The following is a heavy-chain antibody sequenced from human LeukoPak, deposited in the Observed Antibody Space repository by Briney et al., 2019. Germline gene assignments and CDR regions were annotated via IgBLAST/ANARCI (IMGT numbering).Heavy chain of an antibody. Sequence: PSETLSLTCTVSGYSISSGYYWGWIRQPPGKGLEWIGSIYHSGSTYYNPSLKSRVTISVDTSKNQFSLKLSSVTAADTAVYYCAREDNFWSGYFGYYFDYWGQGTLVTVSS. CDR3: AREDNFWSGYFGYYFDY. CDR1: GYSISSGYY. D-gene: IGHD3-3*01. V-gene: IGHV4-38-2*02. CDR2: IYHSGST. J-gene: IGHJ4*02.